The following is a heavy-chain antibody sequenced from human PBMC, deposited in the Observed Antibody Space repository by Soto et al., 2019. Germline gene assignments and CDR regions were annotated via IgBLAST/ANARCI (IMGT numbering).Heavy chain of an antibody. CDR3: ARTKPGDPWFDP. Sequence: SETLSLTCTVSGGSISNFYWSWIRQPAGKGLEWIGRFYTTRGTIYNPSLKSRVTMSVDTSKNQLSLTLSSVTAADTAVYYCARTKPGDPWFDPWGQGTLVTVSS. V-gene: IGHV4-4*07. CDR2: FYTTRGT. J-gene: IGHJ5*02. CDR1: GGSISNFY. D-gene: IGHD7-27*01.